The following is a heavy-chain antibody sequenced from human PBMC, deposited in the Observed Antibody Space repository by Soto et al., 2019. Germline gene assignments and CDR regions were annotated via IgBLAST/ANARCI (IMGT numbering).Heavy chain of an antibody. CDR1: GFTFGDYT. J-gene: IGHJ4*02. D-gene: IGHD4-4*01. V-gene: IGHV3-43*01. Sequence: EVQLVESGGVVVQPGGSLRLSCAASGFTFGDYTMHWVRQAPGKGLEWVSLISWDGGSTYYADSVKGRFTISRDNSKNSLYLQMNSLRTEDTALYYCAKEGTTVNYFDYWGQGTLVTVSS. CDR3: AKEGTTVNYFDY. CDR2: ISWDGGST.